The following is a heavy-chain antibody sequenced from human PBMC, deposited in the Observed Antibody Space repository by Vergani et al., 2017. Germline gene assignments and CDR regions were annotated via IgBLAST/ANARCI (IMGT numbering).Heavy chain of an antibody. CDR3: ARELRRAFDI. V-gene: IGHV3-7*01. D-gene: IGHD4/OR15-4a*01. CDR2: IKQDGSEK. Sequence: EVQLVESGGGLVQPGGSLRLSCAASGFTFSSNWMSWVRQAPGKGLEWVANIKQDGSEKYYVDSVKGRFTISRDNAKNSLYLQMNSLRAEDTAVYYCARELRRAFDIWGQGRMVTVYS. CDR1: GFTFSSNW. J-gene: IGHJ3*02.